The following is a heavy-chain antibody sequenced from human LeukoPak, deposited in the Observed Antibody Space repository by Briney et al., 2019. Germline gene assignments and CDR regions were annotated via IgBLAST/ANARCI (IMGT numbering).Heavy chain of an antibody. CDR3: VPASNRPGPYYFDY. D-gene: IGHD2-2*01. Sequence: GASVKASCETSGYTFPGYYMHWVRQAPGQGLEWMGWINPNSGGTDYAQKFQGRVTMTRDTSISTAYMELSRLSSDDTAVYYCVPASNRPGPYYFDYWGQGTLVTVSS. CDR2: INPNSGGT. V-gene: IGHV1-2*02. CDR1: GYTFPGYY. J-gene: IGHJ4*02.